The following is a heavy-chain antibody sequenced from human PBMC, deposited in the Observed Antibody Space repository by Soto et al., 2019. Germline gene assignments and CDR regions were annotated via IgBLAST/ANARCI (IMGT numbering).Heavy chain of an antibody. J-gene: IGHJ6*02. V-gene: IGHV3-9*01. Sequence: PGGSLRLSCAASGFTIEDYGMHWVRQAPGKGLEWVSTISWNRATIGYADSVKGRFIISRDNANKSLYLQMNSLRAEDTAAYYCVQDKGSTGTYGMDVWGQGSTVTVSS. CDR1: GFTIEDYG. D-gene: IGHD1-26*01. CDR3: VQDKGSTGTYGMDV. CDR2: ISWNRATI.